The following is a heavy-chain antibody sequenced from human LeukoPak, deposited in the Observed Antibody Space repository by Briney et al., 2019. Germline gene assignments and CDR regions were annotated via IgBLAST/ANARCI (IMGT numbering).Heavy chain of an antibody. CDR1: GGSFSGYY. D-gene: IGHD6-13*01. J-gene: IGHJ4*02. Sequence: SETLSLTCAVYGGSFSGYYWSWIRQPPGKGLEWIGEINHSGSTNYNPSLKSRVTISVDTSKNQFSLKLSSVTAADSAVYYCATVAAAGTDDYWGQGTLVTVSS. CDR2: INHSGST. CDR3: ATVAAAGTDDY. V-gene: IGHV4-34*01.